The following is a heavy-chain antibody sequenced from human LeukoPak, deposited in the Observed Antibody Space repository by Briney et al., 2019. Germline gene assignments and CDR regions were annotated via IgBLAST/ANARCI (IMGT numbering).Heavy chain of an antibody. CDR2: ISSSSSYI. V-gene: IGHV3-21*01. J-gene: IGHJ4*02. CDR1: GFTFSSYS. D-gene: IGHD4-17*01. CDR3: ARGGVTITGFDY. Sequence: GGSLRLSCAASGFTFSSYSMNWVRQAPGKGLEWVSSISSSSSYIYYADSVKGRFTISRDNAKNSLYLQMNGLRAEDTAVYYCARGGVTITGFDYWGQGTLVTVSS.